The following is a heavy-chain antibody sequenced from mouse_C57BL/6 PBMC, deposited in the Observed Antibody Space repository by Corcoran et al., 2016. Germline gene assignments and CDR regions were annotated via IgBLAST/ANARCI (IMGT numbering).Heavy chain of an antibody. CDR1: GYTFIDYY. J-gene: IGHJ2*01. V-gene: IGHV1-76*01. CDR3: ARGIYYGNYFDY. Sequence: QVQLKQSGAELVSPGASVKLSCMASGYTFIDYYLNGVKQRHGQGLEGFARIYPGSGITYYNEKFKDKATLTAAKSSSTAYRQLLSLTSEDSAVYFCARGIYYGNYFDYWGQGTTLTVSS. D-gene: IGHD2-1*01. CDR2: IYPGSGIT.